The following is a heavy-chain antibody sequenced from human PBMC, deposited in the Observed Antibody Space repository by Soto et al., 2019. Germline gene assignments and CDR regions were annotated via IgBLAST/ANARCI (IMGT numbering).Heavy chain of an antibody. V-gene: IGHV3-21*01. Sequence: ESGGGLVKPGGSLRLSCAASGFTFTSYSMHWVRQAPGKGLEWLSSISAAGNYIHYADSVRGRYTISRDNAKNSLFLQMTSLRVEDTAVYYCVRARAADSRPDYWGQGTLVTVSS. CDR2: ISAAGNYI. CDR1: GFTFTSYS. J-gene: IGHJ4*02. CDR3: VRARAADSRPDY. D-gene: IGHD6-6*01.